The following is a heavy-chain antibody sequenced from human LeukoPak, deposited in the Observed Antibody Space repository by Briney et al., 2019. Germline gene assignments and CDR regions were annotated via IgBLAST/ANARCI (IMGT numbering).Heavy chain of an antibody. Sequence: GGSLRLSCAASGFTFSSYAMSWVRQAPGKGLEWVSAISGSGGSTYYADSVKGRFAISRDNSKNTLYLQMNSLRAEDTAVYYCARRGVLWFGELFYYGMDVWGQGTTVTVSS. CDR1: GFTFSSYA. V-gene: IGHV3-23*01. D-gene: IGHD3-10*01. CDR2: ISGSGGST. CDR3: ARRGVLWFGELFYYGMDV. J-gene: IGHJ6*02.